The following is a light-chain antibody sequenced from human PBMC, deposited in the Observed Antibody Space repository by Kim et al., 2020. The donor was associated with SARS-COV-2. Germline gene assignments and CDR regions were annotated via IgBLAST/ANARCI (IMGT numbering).Light chain of an antibody. V-gene: IGKV3-11*01. J-gene: IGKJ1*01. CDR2: DAS. Sequence: LSPGERAPLSCRASPSVSGYLAWYRQKPGQPPRLLIHDASTRATGIPDRFSGSGSGTDFTLTISSLEPEDFAVYYCQHRYNWPWTFGQGTKVDIK. CDR1: PSVSGY. CDR3: QHRYNWPWT.